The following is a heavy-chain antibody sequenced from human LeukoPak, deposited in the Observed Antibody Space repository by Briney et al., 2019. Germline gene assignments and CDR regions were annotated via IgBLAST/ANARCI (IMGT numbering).Heavy chain of an antibody. Sequence: PGGSLRLSCAASGVTFSIYWMHWGPHAPAKGLVWVSRIKSDGGTNYADSVKGRVTISRDKAKNTLSLQMNSLRPEDTGVYYCARAPSEIGGYYPEYFRHWGQGTLVTVSS. J-gene: IGHJ1*01. CDR3: ARAPSEIGGYYPEYFRH. CDR2: IKSDGGT. V-gene: IGHV3-74*01. CDR1: GVTFSIYW. D-gene: IGHD3-3*01.